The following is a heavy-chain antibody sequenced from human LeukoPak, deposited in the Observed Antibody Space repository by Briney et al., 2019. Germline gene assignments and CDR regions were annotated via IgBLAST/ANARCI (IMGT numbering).Heavy chain of an antibody. CDR2: INHSGGT. V-gene: IGHV4-34*01. D-gene: IGHD1-26*01. J-gene: IGHJ4*02. CDR1: VGSFSVYY. Sequence: SETLSLTCVVSVGSFSVYYLSWIRQPPGKGLEWIGDINHSGGTSYNPSLKSRASVSLDTSKNQFSLYLTSVTAADTAVYFSARFPDSEPIDNWGQGTLVTVSS. CDR3: ARFPDSEPIDN.